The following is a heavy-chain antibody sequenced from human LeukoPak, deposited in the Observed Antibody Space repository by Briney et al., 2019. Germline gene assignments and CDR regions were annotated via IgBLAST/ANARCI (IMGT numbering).Heavy chain of an antibody. CDR1: GGSIRSSYYY. V-gene: IGHV4-39*01. CDR3: ARGISLGSGWYRD. J-gene: IGHJ4*02. CDR2: IYDSGST. D-gene: IGHD6-19*01. Sequence: PSETLSLTCTVSGGSIRSSYYYWGWIRQPPGKGLEWIGSIYDSGSTYYNPSLKSRVTISVDTSKNQFSLKLSSVTAADTAVYYCARGISLGSGWYRDWGQGTLVTVSS.